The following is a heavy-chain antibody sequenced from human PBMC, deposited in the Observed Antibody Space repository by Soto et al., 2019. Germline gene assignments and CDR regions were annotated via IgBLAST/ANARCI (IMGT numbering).Heavy chain of an antibody. D-gene: IGHD6-19*01. Sequence: GGSLRLSCAASGFTFSTYAMSWVRQAQGKGLEWVSAISGNGDSTSYAYSVKGRFTISTDNSKNSLYLQMNSLRAEDTAVYYSAIPAGLTVTGPDYWGQGTLVTVSS. V-gene: IGHV3-23*01. CDR3: AIPAGLTVTGPDY. J-gene: IGHJ4*02. CDR1: GFTFSTYA. CDR2: ISGNGDST.